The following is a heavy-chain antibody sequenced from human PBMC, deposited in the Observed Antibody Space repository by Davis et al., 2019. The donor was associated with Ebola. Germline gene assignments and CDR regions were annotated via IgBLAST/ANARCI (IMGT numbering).Heavy chain of an antibody. Sequence: ASVKVSCKASGYTFTSYGISWVRQAPGQGLEWMGWISAYNGNTNYAQKLQGRVTMTTDTSTSTAYMELRSLRSDDTAVYYCARDPYYYDSSGAYRDYWGQGTLVTVSS. J-gene: IGHJ4*02. CDR1: GYTFTSYG. D-gene: IGHD3-22*01. V-gene: IGHV1-18*01. CDR3: ARDPYYYDSSGAYRDY. CDR2: ISAYNGNT.